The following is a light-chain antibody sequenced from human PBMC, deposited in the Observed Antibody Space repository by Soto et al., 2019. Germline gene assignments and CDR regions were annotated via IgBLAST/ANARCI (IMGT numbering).Light chain of an antibody. Sequence: DIQLTQSPSFLSASVGDRVTITCRARQDISDYLAWYQQRPGKAPKLLIYAASTLQSGVPSRFSGSGSGTEFNLTISRLQPEDFATYSCQQLNSYPLTFGGGTKVEIK. CDR3: QQLNSYPLT. J-gene: IGKJ4*01. CDR1: QDISDY. V-gene: IGKV1-9*01. CDR2: AAS.